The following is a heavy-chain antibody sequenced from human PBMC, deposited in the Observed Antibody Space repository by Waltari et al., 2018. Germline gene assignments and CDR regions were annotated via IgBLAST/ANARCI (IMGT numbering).Heavy chain of an antibody. CDR3: ASDCGVREVSLDY. D-gene: IGHD2-21*01. CDR1: GGAFSRCW. CDR2: IKDEGREK. Sequence: EVTMVESGGDLVPPGGYTRRPVVAAGGAFSRCWTIWSRQEPGKGLEWGANIKDEGREKNYVDSVKGRFTISRDNAKNSLYLQMYSLRAEDTAVYYCASDCGVREVSLDYWGQGTLLTVSS. V-gene: IGHV3-7*03. J-gene: IGHJ4*02.